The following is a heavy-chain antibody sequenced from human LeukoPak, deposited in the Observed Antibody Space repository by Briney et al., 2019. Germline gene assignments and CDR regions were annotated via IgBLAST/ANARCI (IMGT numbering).Heavy chain of an antibody. D-gene: IGHD3-22*01. J-gene: IGHJ4*02. V-gene: IGHV6-1*01. Sequence: SQTLSLTCDISGDSISSNTAAWNWIRQSPSRGLEWLGRTYYRSKWYNDYAVSVKSRITINPDTSKNQFSLQLNSVTPEDTAVYYCARDRYYYDSSGYLLDYWGQGTLVTVSS. CDR3: ARDRYYYDSSGYLLDY. CDR2: TYYRSKWYN. CDR1: GDSISSNTAA.